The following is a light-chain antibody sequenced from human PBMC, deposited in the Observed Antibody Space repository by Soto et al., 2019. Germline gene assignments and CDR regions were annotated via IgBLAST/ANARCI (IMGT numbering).Light chain of an antibody. CDR2: DAS. J-gene: IGKJ1*01. Sequence: EIVLTQSPATLSLSPGERATLSCRASQSVATYLAWYQQKPGQSPRLLIYDASNRATGIPARFSGSGSGTDFTLTISSLEPADFAVYYCQQRTIWPRTFGQGTKVEIK. V-gene: IGKV3-11*01. CDR1: QSVATY. CDR3: QQRTIWPRT.